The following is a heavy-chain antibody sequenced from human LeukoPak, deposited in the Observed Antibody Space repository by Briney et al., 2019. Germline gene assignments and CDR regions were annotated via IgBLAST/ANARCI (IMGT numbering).Heavy chain of an antibody. D-gene: IGHD4-17*01. CDR2: INHSGST. V-gene: IGHV4-34*01. J-gene: IGHJ4*02. CDR3: ARVRGMTTVTTVDY. CDR1: GGSFSGYY. Sequence: PSETLSLTCAVYGGSFSGYYWSWIRQPPGKGLEWIGEINHSGSTNYNPSRTSRVTISVDTSKNQFSLKLSSVTAADTAVYYCARVRGMTTVTTVDYWGQGTLVTVSS.